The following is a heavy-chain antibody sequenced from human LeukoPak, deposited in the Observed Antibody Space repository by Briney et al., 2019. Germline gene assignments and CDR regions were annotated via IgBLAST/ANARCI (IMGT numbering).Heavy chain of an antibody. CDR2: ISDDGSYT. CDR3: ASFGISWGSAY. J-gene: IGHJ4*02. CDR1: GFSFGRHW. D-gene: IGHD7-27*01. Sequence: GRSLRLSCEASGFSFGRHWMHWVRQAPGKGLVWVSRISDDGSYTANVDSVEGRFNTSRDNVRNTLYLHMNGLRAEDTAVYYCASFGISWGSAYWGQGTLVTVSS. V-gene: IGHV3-74*03.